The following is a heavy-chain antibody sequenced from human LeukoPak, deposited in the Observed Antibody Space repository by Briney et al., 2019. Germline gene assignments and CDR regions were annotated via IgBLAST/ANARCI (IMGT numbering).Heavy chain of an antibody. CDR1: GFTFDDYG. CDR2: IYSGGST. J-gene: IGHJ5*02. D-gene: IGHD3-22*01. Sequence: GGSLRLSCAASGFTFDDYGMSWVRQAPGKGLEWVSVIYSGGSTYYADSVKGRFTISRDNSKNTLYLQMNSLRAEDTAVYYCARVVGDYYDSSGYLWFDPWGQGTLVTVSS. CDR3: ARVVGDYYDSSGYLWFDP. V-gene: IGHV3-66*01.